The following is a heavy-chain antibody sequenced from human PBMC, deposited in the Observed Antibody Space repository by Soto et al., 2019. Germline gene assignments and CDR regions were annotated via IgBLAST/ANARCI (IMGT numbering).Heavy chain of an antibody. Sequence: QVQLQESGPGLVKPSETLSLTCTVSGGSVSSGSYYWSWIRQPPGKGLEWIGYIYYSGSTNDNPSLKSRVTISVDTSKNQFSLKLSSVTAADTAVYYCARVPSGSYRRGDYFDYWGQGTLVTVSS. CDR1: GGSVSSGSYY. D-gene: IGHD1-26*01. J-gene: IGHJ4*02. CDR3: ARVPSGSYRRGDYFDY. V-gene: IGHV4-61*01. CDR2: IYYSGST.